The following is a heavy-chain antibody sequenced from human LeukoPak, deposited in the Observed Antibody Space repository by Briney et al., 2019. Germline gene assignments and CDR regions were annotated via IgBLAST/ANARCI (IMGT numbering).Heavy chain of an antibody. V-gene: IGHV1-69*04. Sequence: ASVKVSCKASGGTFSSYAISWVRQAPGQGLEWMGRIIPILGIANYAQKFQGRVTITADKSTSTAYMELSSLRSEDTAVYYCARDRGPRIVDHWGQGTLVTVSS. D-gene: IGHD3-10*01. CDR2: IIPILGIA. CDR1: GGTFSSYA. CDR3: ARDRGPRIVDH. J-gene: IGHJ4*02.